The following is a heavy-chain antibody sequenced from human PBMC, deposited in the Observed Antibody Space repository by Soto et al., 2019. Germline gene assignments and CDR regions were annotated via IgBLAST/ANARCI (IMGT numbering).Heavy chain of an antibody. D-gene: IGHD3-10*01. CDR3: ARNMDDYYGPGSGNGHGV. V-gene: IGHV1-2*02. CDR2: INPKFGDT. CDR1: GYTFTAYY. J-gene: IGHJ6*02. Sequence: QVQLVQSGAEVKEPGDSVRVSCEASGYTFTAYYIHWVRQAPGQGLEWMGWINPKFGDTTYAQDFQGRLTLTRDMSISTVYMDLSRLTSDDTAIYYCARNMDDYYGPGSGNGHGVWGQGTTVNVFS.